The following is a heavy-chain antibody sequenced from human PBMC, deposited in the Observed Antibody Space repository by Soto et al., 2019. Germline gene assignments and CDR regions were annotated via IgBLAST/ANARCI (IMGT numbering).Heavy chain of an antibody. Sequence: QVQLVQSGAEVKKPGASVKVSCKASRYTFTSYAMHWVRQAPGQRLEWMGWINAGNGNTKYSQKFQGRVTITRDTSESRAYMELSSLRSEDTAVYYCASGYGGYVGWFDPWGQGTLVTVSS. V-gene: IGHV1-3*01. CDR3: ASGYGGYVGWFDP. CDR1: RYTFTSYA. CDR2: INAGNGNT. D-gene: IGHD4-17*01. J-gene: IGHJ5*02.